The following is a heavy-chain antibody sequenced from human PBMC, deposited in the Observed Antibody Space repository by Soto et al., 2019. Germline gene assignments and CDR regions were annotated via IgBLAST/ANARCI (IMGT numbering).Heavy chain of an antibody. J-gene: IGHJ4*02. CDR3: AKGGTVTKRGYFDY. V-gene: IGHV3-23*01. CDR1: GFTFSSYA. Sequence: EVQLLESGGGLVQPGGSLRLSCAASGFTFSSYAMSWVRQAPGKGLEWVSAISGSGGSTYYADSVKGRFTISRDNSKSTLYLKMNSLRAEDTAVYYFAKGGTVTKRGYFDYWGQGTLVTVSS. CDR2: ISGSGGST. D-gene: IGHD4-17*01.